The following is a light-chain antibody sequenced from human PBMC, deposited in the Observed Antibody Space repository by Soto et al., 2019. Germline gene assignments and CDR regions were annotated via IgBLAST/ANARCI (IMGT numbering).Light chain of an antibody. CDR3: QQYDNLPT. J-gene: IGKJ1*01. V-gene: IGKV1-33*01. CDR2: DAS. Sequence: DIQMTQSPSSLSASVGDRVTITCQASQDISNYLNWYQQKPGKAPKLMIYDASNLETGVPSRFSGSGCGTDFTFPISRLQPEDIATYYCQQYDNLPTFGQGTKVEIK. CDR1: QDISNY.